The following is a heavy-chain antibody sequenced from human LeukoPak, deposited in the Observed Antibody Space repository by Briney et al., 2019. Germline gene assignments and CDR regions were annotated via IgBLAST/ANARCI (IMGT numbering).Heavy chain of an antibody. CDR3: AREVGANNYYYMDV. V-gene: IGHV3-23*01. J-gene: IGHJ6*03. Sequence: GGSLRLSCAASGFTFSSYAMSWVRQAPGKGLEWVSAISGSGGSTYYADSVKGRFTISRDNSKNTLYLQMNSLRAEDTAVYYCAREVGANNYYYMDVWGKGTTVTVSS. CDR2: ISGSGGST. CDR1: GFTFSSYA. D-gene: IGHD1-26*01.